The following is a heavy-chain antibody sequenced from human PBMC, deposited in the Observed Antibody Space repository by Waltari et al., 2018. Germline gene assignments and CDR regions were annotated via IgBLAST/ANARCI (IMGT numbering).Heavy chain of an antibody. Sequence: QVQLQESAPGLVKPSGTLSLTCAVSGGSVTSSNWWSWVRQAPGKGLEWIGDMYHSGPTNYTPFRKSRVTMSLDSAKNQFSLKLSSVTAADTAVYYCVRDNRWAEDGFRYFQFWGQGTLVTVSS. CDR3: VRDNRWAEDGFRYFQF. D-gene: IGHD5-12*01. CDR1: GGSVTSSNW. J-gene: IGHJ1*01. V-gene: IGHV4-4*02. CDR2: MYHSGPT.